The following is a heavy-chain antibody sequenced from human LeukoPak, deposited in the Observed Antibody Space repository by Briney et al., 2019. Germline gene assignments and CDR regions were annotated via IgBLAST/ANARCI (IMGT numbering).Heavy chain of an antibody. V-gene: IGHV4-61*01. CDR2: IYYSGST. CDR3: ARGLTRYRRYYDILTGTRFDY. CDR1: GGSVSSGSYY. Sequence: PSETLSLTCTVSGGSVSSGSYYWSWIRQPPGKGLEWIGYIYYSGSTNYNPSLKSRVTISVDTSKNQFSLKLSSVTAADTAVYYCARGLTRYRRYYDILTGTRFDYWGQGTLVTVSS. D-gene: IGHD3-9*01. J-gene: IGHJ4*02.